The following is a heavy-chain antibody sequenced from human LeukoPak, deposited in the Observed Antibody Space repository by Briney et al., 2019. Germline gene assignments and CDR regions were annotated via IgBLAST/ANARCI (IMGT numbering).Heavy chain of an antibody. V-gene: IGHV3-23*01. Sequence: GGSLRLSCAASGFTFSSYAMSWVRQAPGKGLEWVSAISGSGGSTYYADSVKGRFTISRDNSKNTLYLRMNSLRAEDTAVYYCAKVYVAVAGRRGGYYFDYWGQGTLVTVSS. D-gene: IGHD6-19*01. CDR2: ISGSGGST. CDR3: AKVYVAVAGRRGGYYFDY. J-gene: IGHJ4*02. CDR1: GFTFSSYA.